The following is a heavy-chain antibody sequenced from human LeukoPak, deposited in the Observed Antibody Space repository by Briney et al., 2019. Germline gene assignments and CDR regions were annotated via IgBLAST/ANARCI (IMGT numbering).Heavy chain of an antibody. CDR1: GFTFSSYA. Sequence: GGSLRLSCAASGFTFSSYAMSWVRQAPGKGLEWVSAISGCGGSTYYADSVKGRFTISRDNSKNTLYLQMNSLRAEDTAVYYCAKGSLLSSSSWYGIFDYWGQGTLVTVSS. CDR2: ISGCGGST. V-gene: IGHV3-23*01. J-gene: IGHJ4*02. D-gene: IGHD6-13*01. CDR3: AKGSLLSSSSWYGIFDY.